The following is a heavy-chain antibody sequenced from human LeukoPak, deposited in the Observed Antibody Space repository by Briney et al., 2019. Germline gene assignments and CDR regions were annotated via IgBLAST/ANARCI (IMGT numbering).Heavy chain of an antibody. V-gene: IGHV4-59*01. CDR1: GGSISSYY. D-gene: IGHD3-22*01. Sequence: PSETLSLTCTVSGGSISSYYWSWLRQPPGKGLEWIGYIFYSGGTNYNPSLKSRVTISVDTSKSQFSLKLRSVTAADTAVYYCARVTGYVIEDYFDYWGQGTLVTVSS. J-gene: IGHJ4*02. CDR3: ARVTGYVIEDYFDY. CDR2: IFYSGGT.